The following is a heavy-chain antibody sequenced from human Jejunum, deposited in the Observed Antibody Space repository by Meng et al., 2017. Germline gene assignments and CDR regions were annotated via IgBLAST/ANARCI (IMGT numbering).Heavy chain of an antibody. V-gene: IGHV4-30-4*01. CDR1: GGSISGGDYY. CDR3: ARERWEYYESSGFDS. CDR2: IHYIGSA. J-gene: IGHJ4*02. Sequence: VQLQESGPGLVKPSQTLSLTCPVSGGSISGGDYYWSWIRQPPGKGLAWIGYIHYIGSAFFHPSFKSRAAISVDTSNNQFSLKLNSVTAGDTAVYYCARERWEYYESSGFDSWGQGTLVTVSS. D-gene: IGHD3-22*01.